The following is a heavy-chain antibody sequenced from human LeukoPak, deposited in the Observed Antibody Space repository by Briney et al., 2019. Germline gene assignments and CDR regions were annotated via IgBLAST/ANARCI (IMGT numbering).Heavy chain of an antibody. D-gene: IGHD2-8*01. CDR2: IKSKTDGGTT. Sequence: GGSLRLSCAASGFTFSNAWMSWVRQAPGKGLEWVCRIKSKTDGGTTDYAAPVKGRFTISRDDSKNTLYLQMNSLKTEDTAVYYCTTAPLGYCTNGVCLNFDYWGQGTLVTVSS. CDR3: TTAPLGYCTNGVCLNFDY. CDR1: GFTFSNAW. J-gene: IGHJ4*02. V-gene: IGHV3-15*01.